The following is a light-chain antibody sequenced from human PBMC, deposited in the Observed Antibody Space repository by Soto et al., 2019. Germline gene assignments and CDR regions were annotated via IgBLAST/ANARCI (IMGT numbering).Light chain of an antibody. J-gene: IGKJ1*01. CDR1: QTISSW. CDR3: QHYNSYSEA. V-gene: IGKV1-5*03. CDR2: KAS. Sequence: DIHMTQSPSTLSGSVGHRVTITCRASQTISSWLAWYQQKKGKAPKLLIYKASTLKSGVPSRFSGSGYGTEFNLTISSLQTDDFATYYCQHYNSYSEAFGQGTKVDIK.